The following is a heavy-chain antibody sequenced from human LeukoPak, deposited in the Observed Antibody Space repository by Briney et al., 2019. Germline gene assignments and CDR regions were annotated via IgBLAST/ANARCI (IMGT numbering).Heavy chain of an antibody. Sequence: SGTLSLTCAVSGGSISSSNWWSWVRQPPGKGLEWIGEIYHSGSTNYNPSLKSRVTISVDKSKNQFSLKLSSVTAAGTAVYYCARSYDILTGYLDYWGQGTLVTVSS. J-gene: IGHJ4*02. CDR1: GGSISSSNW. D-gene: IGHD3-9*01. CDR2: IYHSGST. V-gene: IGHV4-4*02. CDR3: ARSYDILTGYLDY.